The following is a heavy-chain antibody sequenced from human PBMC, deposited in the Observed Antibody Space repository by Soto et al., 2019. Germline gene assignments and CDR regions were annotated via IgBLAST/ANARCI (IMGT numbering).Heavy chain of an antibody. CDR3: ARRYYDILTGYYLDV. Sequence: GGSLRLSCAASGFTFSSYSMNWVRQAPGKGLEWVSYISSSSSTIYYADSVKGRFTISRDNAKNSLYLQMNSLRAEDTAVYYCARRYYDILTGYYLDVWGKGTTVTVSS. CDR1: GFTFSSYS. V-gene: IGHV3-48*01. J-gene: IGHJ6*04. D-gene: IGHD3-9*01. CDR2: ISSSSSTI.